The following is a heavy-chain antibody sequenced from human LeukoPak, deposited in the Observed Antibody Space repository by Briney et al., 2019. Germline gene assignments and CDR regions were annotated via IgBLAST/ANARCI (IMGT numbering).Heavy chain of an antibody. CDR3: GRSDTAMVYIDY. CDR2: MNPNSGNT. D-gene: IGHD5-18*01. J-gene: IGHJ4*02. V-gene: IGHV1-8*01. CDR1: GYTFTSYD. Sequence: GASVKVSCKASGYTFTSYDINWVRQATGQGLEWMGWMNPNSGNTGYAQKFQGRVTMTRNTSISTAYMELSSLRSEDTAVYYCGRSDTAMVYIDYWGQGTLVTVSS.